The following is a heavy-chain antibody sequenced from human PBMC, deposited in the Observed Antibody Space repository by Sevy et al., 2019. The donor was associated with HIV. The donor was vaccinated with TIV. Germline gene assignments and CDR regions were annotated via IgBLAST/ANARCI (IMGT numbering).Heavy chain of an antibody. D-gene: IGHD6-13*01. CDR3: AKDVAGPGRGYFDY. J-gene: IGHJ4*02. CDR2: IRYGGSDK. Sequence: GGSLRLSCAASGFIFSNFGMHWVRQVPGKGLEWVTFIRYGGSDKYYAASVKGRFTISRDDSKNTLYLQMDSLRAEDTAIYYCAKDVAGPGRGYFDYWGQGTLVTVSS. CDR1: GFIFSNFG. V-gene: IGHV3-30*02.